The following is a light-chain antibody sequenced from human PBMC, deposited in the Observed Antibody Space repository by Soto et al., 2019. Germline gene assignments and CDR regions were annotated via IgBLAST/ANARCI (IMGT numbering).Light chain of an antibody. Sequence: QSALTQPASVSGSPGQSITISCTGTSSDVGGYTYVSWYQQHPGKDPKLMIYDVSNRPSGVSTRFSGSKSGNTASLTISGVKAEDEADYYCSSYTSSSTLGVFGGGTKLTGL. CDR3: SSYTSSSTLGV. J-gene: IGLJ2*01. CDR1: SSDVGGYTY. V-gene: IGLV2-14*01. CDR2: DVS.